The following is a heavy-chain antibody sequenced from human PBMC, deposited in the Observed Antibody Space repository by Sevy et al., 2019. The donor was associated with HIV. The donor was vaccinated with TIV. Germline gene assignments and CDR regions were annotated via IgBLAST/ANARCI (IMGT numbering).Heavy chain of an antibody. D-gene: IGHD1-26*01. CDR2: IDHSGST. V-gene: IGHV4-4*02. CDR1: GGSISSTNW. Sequence: SETLSLTCAVSGGSISSTNWWSWVRQPPGKGLEWIGEIDHSGSTNYNPSLKSRLTISVDRSKNQFSLKLSSVTAADTAVYYCARERWEILGYYYYGMDVWGQGTTVTVSS. CDR3: ARERWEILGYYYYGMDV. J-gene: IGHJ6*02.